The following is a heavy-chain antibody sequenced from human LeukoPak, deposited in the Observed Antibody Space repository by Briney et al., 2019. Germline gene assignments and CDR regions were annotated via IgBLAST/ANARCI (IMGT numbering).Heavy chain of an antibody. V-gene: IGHV3-53*01. CDR2: IYSGGST. Sequence: GGSLRLSCAASGFTVSSNYMSWVRQAPGKGLEWVSVIYSGGSTYYADSVEGRFTISRDNSKNTLYLQMNSLRAEDTAVYYCARGSAKMWENEREAPFDYWGQGTLVTVSS. D-gene: IGHD1-26*01. CDR3: ARGSAKMWENEREAPFDY. CDR1: GFTVSSNY. J-gene: IGHJ4*02.